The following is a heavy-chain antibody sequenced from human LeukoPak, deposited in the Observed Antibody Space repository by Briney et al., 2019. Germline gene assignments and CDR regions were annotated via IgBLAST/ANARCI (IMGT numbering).Heavy chain of an antibody. CDR1: GGTFSSYA. CDR3: AREGYCTNGVCYTRAFDI. D-gene: IGHD2-8*01. J-gene: IGHJ3*02. Sequence: SVKVSCKASGGTFSSYAISWVRQAPGQGLEWMGRIIPIFGTANYAQKFQGRVTITTDESTSTAYTELSSLRSEDTAVYYCAREGYCTNGVCYTRAFDIWGQGTMVTVSS. CDR2: IIPIFGTA. V-gene: IGHV1-69*05.